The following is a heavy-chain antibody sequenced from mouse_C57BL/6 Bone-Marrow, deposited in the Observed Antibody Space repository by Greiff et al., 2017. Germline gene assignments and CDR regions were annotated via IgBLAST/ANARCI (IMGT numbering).Heavy chain of an antibody. V-gene: IGHV2-5*01. D-gene: IGHD2-5*01. Sequence: QVQLKESGPGLVQPSQSLSITCTVSGFSLTSYGVHWVRQSPGKGLEWLGVIWRGGSTDYNAAFMSRLSITKDNSKSQVFFKMNSLQADDTAIYYCAKNSDYSIYYFDYWGQGTTLTVSS. CDR3: AKNSDYSIYYFDY. J-gene: IGHJ2*01. CDR1: GFSLTSYG. CDR2: IWRGGST.